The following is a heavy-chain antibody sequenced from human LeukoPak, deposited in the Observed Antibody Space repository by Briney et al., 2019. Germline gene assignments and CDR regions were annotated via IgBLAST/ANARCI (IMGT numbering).Heavy chain of an antibody. CDR2: ISWNSGSI. V-gene: IGHV3-9*01. D-gene: IGHD1-14*01. CDR3: AKGTPLRYFDL. Sequence: PGGSLRLSCAASGFTFDDYAMHWVRQAPGKGLEWVSGISWNSGSIGYADSVKGRFTISRDNAKNSLYLQMNSLRAEDTASYYCAKGTPLRYFDLWGRGTLVTVSS. J-gene: IGHJ2*01. CDR1: GFTFDDYA.